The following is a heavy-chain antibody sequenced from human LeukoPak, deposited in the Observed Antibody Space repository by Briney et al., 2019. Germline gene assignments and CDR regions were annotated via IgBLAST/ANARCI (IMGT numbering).Heavy chain of an antibody. D-gene: IGHD3-10*01. V-gene: IGHV3-30*18. CDR3: AKDQSYYYGSGSHYGMDV. CDR1: GFTFSSYG. Sequence: GGSLRLSCAASGFTFSSYGMHWVRQAPGKGLEWVAVISYDGSNKYYADSVKGRFTISRDNSKNTLYLQMNSLRAEDTAVYYCAKDQSYYYGSGSHYGMDVWGQGTTVTVS. J-gene: IGHJ6*02. CDR2: ISYDGSNK.